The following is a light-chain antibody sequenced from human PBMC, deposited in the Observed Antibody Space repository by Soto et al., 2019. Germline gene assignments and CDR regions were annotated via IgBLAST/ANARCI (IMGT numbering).Light chain of an antibody. CDR1: SSDVGNYNF. V-gene: IGLV2-23*02. CDR3: CSCAGIHIGV. CDR2: EVS. J-gene: IGLJ3*02. Sequence: QSALTQPASVSGAPGQSITISCTGTSSDVGNYNFVSWYQQHPGKAPKLMIFEVSQRPSGVSNRFSGSKSGNTASLTISGLQTEDEADYYCCSCAGIHIGVFGGGTKLTVL.